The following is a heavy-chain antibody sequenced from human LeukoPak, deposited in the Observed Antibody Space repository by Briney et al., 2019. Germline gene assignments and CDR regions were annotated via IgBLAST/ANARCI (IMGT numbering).Heavy chain of an antibody. J-gene: IGHJ4*02. CDR3: ARKNIVVVPAATRQYYFDY. D-gene: IGHD2-2*01. CDR1: GGSISSGSYY. CDR2: IYYSGST. Sequence: SQTLSLTCTVSGGSISSGSYYWSWIRQHPGKGLEWIGYIYYSGSTYYNPSLKSRVTISVDTSKNQFSLKLSSVTAADTAVYYCARKNIVVVPAATRQYYFDYWGQGTLVTVSS. V-gene: IGHV4-31*03.